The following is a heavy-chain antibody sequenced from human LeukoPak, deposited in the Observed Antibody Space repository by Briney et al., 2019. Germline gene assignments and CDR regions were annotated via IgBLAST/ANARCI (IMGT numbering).Heavy chain of an antibody. V-gene: IGHV3-30*03. CDR3: ARDGSGWSSDY. Sequence: GGSLRLSCAASGFTFSSYGMHWVRQAPGKGLEWVAVISYDGSNKYYADSVKGRFTISRDNSKNTLYLQMNSLRAEDTAVYYCARDGSGWSSDYWGQGTLVTVSS. CDR1: GFTFSSYG. CDR2: ISYDGSNK. D-gene: IGHD6-19*01. J-gene: IGHJ4*02.